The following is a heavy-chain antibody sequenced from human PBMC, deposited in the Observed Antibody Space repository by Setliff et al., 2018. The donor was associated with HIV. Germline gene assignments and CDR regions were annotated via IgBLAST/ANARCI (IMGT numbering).Heavy chain of an antibody. CDR2: IYYSGST. CDR3: ARDTYDSRGYFFGY. CDR1: GGSISSSSYY. V-gene: IGHV4-39*07. Sequence: SETLSLTCTVSGGSISSSSYYWGWIRQPPGKGLEWIGSIYYSGSTYYNPSLKSRVTISKDTSKNQFSLHLSSVTAADTAVYYCARDTYDSRGYFFGYWGQGTLVTVSS. J-gene: IGHJ4*02. D-gene: IGHD3-22*01.